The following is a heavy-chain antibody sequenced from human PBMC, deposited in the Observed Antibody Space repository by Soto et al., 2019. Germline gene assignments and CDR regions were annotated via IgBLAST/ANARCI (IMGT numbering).Heavy chain of an antibody. CDR3: ARGEGSSFYSNYFLAYDYY. CDR2: IYYSGST. Sequence: KSLEWNGYIYYSGSTYYNPSLKSRVTISVDTSKNQFSLKLSSVTAADTAVYYCARGEGSSFYSNYFLAYDYY. V-gene: IGHV4-31*02. J-gene: IGHJ6*01. D-gene: IGHD4-4*01.